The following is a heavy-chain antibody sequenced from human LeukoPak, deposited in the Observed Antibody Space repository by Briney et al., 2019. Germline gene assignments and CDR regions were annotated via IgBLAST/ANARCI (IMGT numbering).Heavy chain of an antibody. CDR1: GYTFTSYG. Sequence: ASVKVSCKASGYTFTSYGITWVRQAPGQGLEWVGWISAYNGNTNYAQKLQGRVTMTTDTSASTAYMELRSLRSDDTAVYYCARGGDFWSGFYGTDYYYFYFMDVWGRGTTVTVSS. CDR2: ISAYNGNT. D-gene: IGHD3-3*01. CDR3: ARGGDFWSGFYGTDYYYFYFMDV. V-gene: IGHV1-18*01. J-gene: IGHJ6*03.